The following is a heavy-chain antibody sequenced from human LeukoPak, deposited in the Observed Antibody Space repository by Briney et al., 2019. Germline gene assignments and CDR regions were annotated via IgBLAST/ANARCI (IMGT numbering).Heavy chain of an antibody. J-gene: IGHJ4*02. V-gene: IGHV4-59*08. Sequence: PSETLSLTCSVSGGSMRTYYWTWVRQPPAKGLEGIGYIYYRGSTNYNPSLKSRVTISEDTAKNQFSLKLTSVTAADTAVYYCGRHGAIPEYWGQGSLVIVSS. CDR2: IYYRGST. CDR3: GRHGAIPEY. CDR1: GGSMRTYY. D-gene: IGHD2-21*01.